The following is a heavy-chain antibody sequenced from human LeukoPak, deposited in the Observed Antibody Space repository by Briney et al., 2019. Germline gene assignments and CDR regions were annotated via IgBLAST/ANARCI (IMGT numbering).Heavy chain of an antibody. CDR1: GGSISSGGYY. CDR2: IYYSGST. J-gene: IGHJ4*02. CDR3: ARDYDFWSGYPVY. V-gene: IGHV4-31*03. D-gene: IGHD3-3*01. Sequence: PSQTLSLTCTVSGGSISSGGYYWSWIRQHPGKGLEWIGYIYYSGSTYYNPSLKSRVTISVDTSKNQFSLKLSSVTAADTAVYHCARDYDFWSGYPVYWGQGTLVTVSS.